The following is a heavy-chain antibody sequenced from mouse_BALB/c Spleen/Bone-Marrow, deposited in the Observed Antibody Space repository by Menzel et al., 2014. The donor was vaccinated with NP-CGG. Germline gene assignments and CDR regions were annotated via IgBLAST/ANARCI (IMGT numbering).Heavy chain of an antibody. CDR3: ARHGITRLLDY. J-gene: IGHJ2*01. D-gene: IGHD2-4*01. CDR1: GFTFSSYA. CDR2: TSSGGSYT. Sequence: EVMLVESGGGLVKPGGSLKLSCAASGFTFSSYAMSWVRQTPEKRLEWVATTSSGGSYTYYPDSVKGRFTISRDNAKNTLYLQMSSLRSEDTAMYYCARHGITRLLDYWGQGTTLTVSS. V-gene: IGHV5-9-1*01.